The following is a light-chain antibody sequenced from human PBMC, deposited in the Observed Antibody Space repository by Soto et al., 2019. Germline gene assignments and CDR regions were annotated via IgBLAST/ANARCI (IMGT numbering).Light chain of an antibody. CDR3: SSKSPDF. CDR1: SSGIRDYNY. Sequence: ALTQPASVSGSPGQSITISCTGTSSGIRDYNYVSWYQQLPGNAPKLIMYEVSNRPSGISNRFSGSKSGNTASLTISGLQAEDEADYYCSSKSPDFFGTGTKVTV. J-gene: IGLJ1*01. CDR2: EVS. V-gene: IGLV2-14*01.